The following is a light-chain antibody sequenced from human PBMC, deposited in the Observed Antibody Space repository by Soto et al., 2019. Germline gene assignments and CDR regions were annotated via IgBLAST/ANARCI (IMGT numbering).Light chain of an antibody. Sequence: QPALAQPASVPGSPGQSFTISCTGTVGLVSWYQQHPGKVPKLIIYDDTKRPSGVSSRFSGSKSGNTASLTISGLQTEDEADYYCCLYVGGRTYLFGTGTKVTVL. J-gene: IGLJ1*01. CDR1: VGL. V-gene: IGLV2-23*01. CDR2: DDT. CDR3: CLYVGGRTYL.